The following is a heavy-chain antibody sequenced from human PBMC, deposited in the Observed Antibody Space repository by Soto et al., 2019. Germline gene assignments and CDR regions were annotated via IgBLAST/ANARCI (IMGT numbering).Heavy chain of an antibody. CDR2: ISAYNGNT. CDR3: ASSTDDILTGLFDY. D-gene: IGHD3-9*01. CDR1: GYTFTSYG. J-gene: IGHJ4*02. V-gene: IGHV1-18*01. Sequence: GASVKVSCKASGYTFTSYGISWVRQAPGQGLEWMGWISAYNGNTNYAQKLQGRVTMTTDTSTSTAYMELRSLRSDDTAVYYCASSTDDILTGLFDYWGQGTLVTVSS.